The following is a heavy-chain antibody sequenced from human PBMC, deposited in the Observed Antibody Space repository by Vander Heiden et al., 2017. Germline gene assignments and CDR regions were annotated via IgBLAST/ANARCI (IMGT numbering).Heavy chain of an antibody. V-gene: IGHV3-33*01. CDR3: ARDSSYYDSSGDY. D-gene: IGHD3-22*01. CDR1: GFTFSSSG. J-gene: IGHJ4*02. Sequence: QVQLVESGGGVVQPGRSLRLSCAASGFTFSSSGMHWVRQAPGKGLEWVAVIWYDGSNKYYADSVKGRFTISRDNSKNTLYLQMNSLRAEDTAVYYCARDSSYYDSSGDYWGQGTLVTVSS. CDR2: IWYDGSNK.